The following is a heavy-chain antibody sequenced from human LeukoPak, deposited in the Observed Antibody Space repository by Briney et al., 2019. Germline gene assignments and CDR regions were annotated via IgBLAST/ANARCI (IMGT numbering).Heavy chain of an antibody. V-gene: IGHV3-23*01. Sequence: GGSLRLSCAGSGFSFSTYSMNWVRQAPGKGLEWVSVITGSGANTYYADSVKGRFTISRDNSKNTLYLRMNSLRAEDTAVYYCYYYDSSGFYPQTKIDYWGQGTLVTVSS. CDR3: YYYDSSGFYPQTKIDY. J-gene: IGHJ4*02. CDR1: GFSFSTYS. D-gene: IGHD3-22*01. CDR2: ITGSGANT.